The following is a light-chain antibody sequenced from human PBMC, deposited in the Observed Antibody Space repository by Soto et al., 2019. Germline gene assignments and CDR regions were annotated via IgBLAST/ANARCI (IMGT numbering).Light chain of an antibody. CDR3: QQYEILPLT. J-gene: IGKJ5*01. Sequence: DIQVTQTKSSLSASVGDRVTITCQASQDINKNLIWYQQKPGKAPKLLIYDASDLETGVPSRFSGSGSGTGFTFTISSLQPEDFATYYCQQYEILPLTFGQVTLLAI. V-gene: IGKV1-33*01. CDR1: QDINKN. CDR2: DAS.